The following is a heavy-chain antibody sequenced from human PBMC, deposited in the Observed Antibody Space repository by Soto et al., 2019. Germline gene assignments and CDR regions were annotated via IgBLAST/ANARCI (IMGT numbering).Heavy chain of an antibody. D-gene: IGHD4-17*01. V-gene: IGHV4-4*09. CDR1: GGSISTNY. CDR3: ARRKGGDYGHYFDY. Sequence: PSETLSLTCTVSGGSISTNYWSWIRQPPGKGLEWIGYIYSSGSTNYNPSLESRVIISVDTSKNQFSLNLSSVTATDTAIYYCARRKGGDYGHYFDYWGQGTLVTVSS. J-gene: IGHJ4*02. CDR2: IYSSGST.